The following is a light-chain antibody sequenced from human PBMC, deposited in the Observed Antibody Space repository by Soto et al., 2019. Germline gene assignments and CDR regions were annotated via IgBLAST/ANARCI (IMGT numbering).Light chain of an antibody. Sequence: EIVMTQSPGTLSLSPGERATLSCRASQSVSSNFLAWYQQRPGQAPRLLMDGASSRAAGIPDRFSGSGSGTDFTLTISRLEPEDFAVYYCQHYGRSAILNFGPGTRVDIK. CDR1: QSVSSNF. V-gene: IGKV3-20*01. CDR3: QHYGRSAILN. CDR2: GAS. J-gene: IGKJ3*01.